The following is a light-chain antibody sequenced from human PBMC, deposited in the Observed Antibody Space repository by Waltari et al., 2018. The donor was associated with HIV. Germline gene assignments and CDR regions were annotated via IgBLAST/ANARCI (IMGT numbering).Light chain of an antibody. Sequence: EIVMTQSPATLSVSPGERATLSCRASQSAGSILALYQQKPGQAPRLLIYGSSTRATAIPTRFSGSGSGTEFTLTISSPQSEDFAVYYCQQYYAWPLTFGGGTKVEVK. V-gene: IGKV3-15*01. CDR2: GSS. J-gene: IGKJ4*01. CDR1: QSAGSI. CDR3: QQYYAWPLT.